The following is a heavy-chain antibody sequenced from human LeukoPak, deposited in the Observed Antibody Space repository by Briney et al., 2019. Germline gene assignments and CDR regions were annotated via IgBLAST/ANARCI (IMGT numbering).Heavy chain of an antibody. D-gene: IGHD3-10*01. CDR2: VRYDGSSK. V-gene: IGHV3-30*02. CDR3: AKDPHYYGSGTQEFDP. CDR1: GFTFSSYG. J-gene: IGHJ5*02. Sequence: GGSLRLSCAASGFTFSSYGMHWVRQAPGKGLEWVAFVRYDGSSKQYRDPVKGRVTIFRDNSKNTLYLQMNSLRPGDTAMYYCAKDPHYYGSGTQEFDPWGQGTLVTVSS.